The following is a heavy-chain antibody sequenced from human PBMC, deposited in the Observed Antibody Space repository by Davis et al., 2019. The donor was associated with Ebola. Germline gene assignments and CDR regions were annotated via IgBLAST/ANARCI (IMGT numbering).Heavy chain of an antibody. V-gene: IGHV3-9*01. CDR3: AKDRGASYYGHSYFDH. J-gene: IGHJ4*02. CDR1: GFTFEDYA. Sequence: SLKISCAASGFTFEDYAMHWVRQAPGKGLEWVSSISWNSGNKIYADSVKGRFTISRDNAKNFLYLQMNSLRGDDTAMYFCAKDRGASYYGHSYFDHWGQGTLVTVSS. D-gene: IGHD1-26*01. CDR2: ISWNSGNK.